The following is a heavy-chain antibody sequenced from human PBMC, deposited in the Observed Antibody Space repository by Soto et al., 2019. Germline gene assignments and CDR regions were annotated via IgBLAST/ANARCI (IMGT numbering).Heavy chain of an antibody. D-gene: IGHD6-6*01. CDR1: GYTFTAYY. CDR3: AIDHWTPRPPLYGMDV. Sequence: QVQLVQAGAEVKKTGASVRFSCKAFGYTFTAYYLHWVRQAPGQGLEWMGIIYPTVGTTGYAQRFQGRVTMTADTSTNTEYMEPSSLSSGDTAVYYCAIDHWTPRPPLYGMDVWGQATPLTVSS. V-gene: IGHV1-46*01. CDR2: IYPTVGTT. J-gene: IGHJ6*02.